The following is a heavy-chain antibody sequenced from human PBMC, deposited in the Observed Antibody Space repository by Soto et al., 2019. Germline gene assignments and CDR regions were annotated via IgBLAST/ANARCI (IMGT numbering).Heavy chain of an antibody. D-gene: IGHD2-15*01. V-gene: IGHV1-69*02. CDR3: ARVRCSGGSCSKGFDY. CDR2: IIPILGIA. Sequence: QVQLVQSGAEVKKPGSSVKVSCKASGGTFSSYTISWVRQAPGQGLEWMGRIIPILGIANYAQKFQGRVTITADKSTSTAYMEVSSLRSEDTAVYYCARVRCSGGSCSKGFDYWGQGPLVTVSS. CDR1: GGTFSSYT. J-gene: IGHJ4*02.